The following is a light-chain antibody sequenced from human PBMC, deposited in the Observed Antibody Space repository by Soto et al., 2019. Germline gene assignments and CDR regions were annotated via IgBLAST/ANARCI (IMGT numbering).Light chain of an antibody. J-gene: IGKJ2*01. Sequence: DIQMTQSPSTLSASVGDRVTLSCRASQSISSRLACYQQKPGKAHTLLFYDASSLESGVPSRFSGSGSGTEFTLTISSLQPDDFAAYYCQQYNSYPYTFGQGTKLEIK. CDR3: QQYNSYPYT. CDR2: DAS. V-gene: IGKV1-5*01. CDR1: QSISSR.